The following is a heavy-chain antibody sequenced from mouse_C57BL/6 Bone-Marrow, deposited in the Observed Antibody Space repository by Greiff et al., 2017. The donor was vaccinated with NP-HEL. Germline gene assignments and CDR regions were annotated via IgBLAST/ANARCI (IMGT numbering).Heavy chain of an antibody. CDR1: GYTFTDYY. CDR3: ARGFIVPYYFDY. CDR2: IYPGSGNT. J-gene: IGHJ2*01. V-gene: IGHV1-76*01. Sequence: QVQLKQSGAELVRPGASVKLSCKASGYTFTDYYINWVKQRPGQGLEWIARIYPGSGNTYYNEKFKGKATLTAEKSSSTAYMQLSSLTSEDSAVYFCARGFIVPYYFDYWGQGTTLTVSS. D-gene: IGHD1-1*01.